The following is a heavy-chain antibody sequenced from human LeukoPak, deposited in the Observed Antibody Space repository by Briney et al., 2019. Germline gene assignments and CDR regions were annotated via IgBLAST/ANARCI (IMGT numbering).Heavy chain of an antibody. J-gene: IGHJ4*02. V-gene: IGHV4-39*01. CDR3: ARPETEDSSGYFRFDY. CDR1: GGSISSTSYY. D-gene: IGHD3-22*01. Sequence: PSETLSLTCSVSGGSISSTSYYWGWIRQPPGKGLEWIGSIYYGGSTYYNPSLKSRVTISVDTSKNQFSLKLSSMTAADTAVYYCARPETEDSSGYFRFDYWGQGTLVTVSS. CDR2: IYYGGST.